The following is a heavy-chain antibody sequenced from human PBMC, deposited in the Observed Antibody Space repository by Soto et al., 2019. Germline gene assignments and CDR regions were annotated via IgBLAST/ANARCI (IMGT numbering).Heavy chain of an antibody. Sequence: GGSLRLSCAASGFTFSGSAMHWVRQASGKGLEWVGRIRSKANSYATAYAASVKGRFTISRDDSKNTAYLQMNSLKTEDTAVYYCILGDSHDPNKGGYYYYYMDVWGKGTTVTVSS. D-gene: IGHD3-3*02. V-gene: IGHV3-73*01. J-gene: IGHJ6*03. CDR3: ILGDSHDPNKGGYYYYYMDV. CDR2: IRSKANSYAT. CDR1: GFTFSGSA.